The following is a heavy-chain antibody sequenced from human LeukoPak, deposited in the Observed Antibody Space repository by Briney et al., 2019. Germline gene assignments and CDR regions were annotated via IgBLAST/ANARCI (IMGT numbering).Heavy chain of an antibody. D-gene: IGHD3-22*01. CDR1: GGSISSSSYY. CDR2: IYYSGST. CDR3: ARGRNYYDSSGYYRYFDY. J-gene: IGHJ4*02. Sequence: PSETLSLTCTVSGGSISSSSYYWSWIRQPPGKGLEWIGYIYYSGSTNYNPSLKSRVTISVDTSKDQFSLKPSSVTAADTAVYYCARGRNYYDSSGYYRYFDYWGQGTLVTVSS. V-gene: IGHV4-61*01.